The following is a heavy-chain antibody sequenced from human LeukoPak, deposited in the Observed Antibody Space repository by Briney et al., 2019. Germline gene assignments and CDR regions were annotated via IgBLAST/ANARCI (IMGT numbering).Heavy chain of an antibody. CDR3: ARDGSSIAAPGYYFDY. V-gene: IGHV3-7*01. J-gene: IGHJ4*02. Sequence: GGSLRLSCAASGFAFSRYWMSWVRQAPGKGLEWVANINQDGSEKYYVDSVKGRFTISRDNSKNTLYLQMNSLRAEDTAVYYCARDGSSIAAPGYYFDYWGQGTLVTVSS. CDR1: GFAFSRYW. D-gene: IGHD6-6*01. CDR2: INQDGSEK.